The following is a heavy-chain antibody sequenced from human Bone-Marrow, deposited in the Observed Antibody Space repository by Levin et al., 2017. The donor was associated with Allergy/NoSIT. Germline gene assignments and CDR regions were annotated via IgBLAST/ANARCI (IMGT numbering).Heavy chain of an antibody. CDR1: GFLFSRYG. Sequence: LSLTCAASGFLFSRYGMHWVRQAPGKGLEWVAVIWYDGNYKYYADSVKGRFTISRDNSKNTLSLQINSLRAEDTAIYYCARDLAPVYESGGYYLAYWGQGTLVTVSS. CDR2: IWYDGNYK. D-gene: IGHD3-22*01. J-gene: IGHJ4*02. V-gene: IGHV3-33*01. CDR3: ARDLAPVYESGGYYLAY.